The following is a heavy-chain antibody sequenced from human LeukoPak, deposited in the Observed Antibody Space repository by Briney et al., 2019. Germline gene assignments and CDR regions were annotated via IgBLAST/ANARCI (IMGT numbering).Heavy chain of an antibody. V-gene: IGHV4-59*05. D-gene: IGHD3-22*01. CDR2: VYYSGTT. Sequence: GSLRLSCAASGFTFSSYAMSWVRQPPGKGLEWIGGVYYSGTTYYNPSLTVTISVDSSKNQFSLKLNSVTAADTAVYYCVGGASMIVQVDYWGQGVLVTVSS. CDR1: GFTFSSYA. CDR3: VGGASMIVQVDY. J-gene: IGHJ4*02.